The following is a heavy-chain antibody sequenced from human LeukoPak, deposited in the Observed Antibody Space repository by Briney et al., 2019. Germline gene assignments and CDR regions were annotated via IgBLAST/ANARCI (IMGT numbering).Heavy chain of an antibody. CDR1: GFTFSSYE. J-gene: IGHJ4*02. V-gene: IGHV3-48*03. CDR3: ATDLVDRDY. CDR2: ISSSGSTI. D-gene: IGHD2-2*01. Sequence: PGGSLRLPCAASGFTFSSYEMNWVRQAPGKGLEWVSYISSSGSTIYYADSVKGRFTISRDNAKNSLYLQMNSLRAEDTAVYYCATDLVDRDYWGQGTLVTVSS.